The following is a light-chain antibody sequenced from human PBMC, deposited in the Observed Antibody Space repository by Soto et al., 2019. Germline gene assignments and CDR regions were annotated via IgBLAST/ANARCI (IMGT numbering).Light chain of an antibody. CDR1: QILLHSNGYNY. CDR3: MQALQTPFT. Sequence: DIVMTQSPLSLPVTPGEPASISCRSSQILLHSNGYNYLDWYLQKPGQSPQLLIYLGSNRASGVPDRFSGSGSGTDFTLKISSVEAEDVGVYYCMQALQTPFTFGPGTKVDIK. J-gene: IGKJ3*01. CDR2: LGS. V-gene: IGKV2-28*01.